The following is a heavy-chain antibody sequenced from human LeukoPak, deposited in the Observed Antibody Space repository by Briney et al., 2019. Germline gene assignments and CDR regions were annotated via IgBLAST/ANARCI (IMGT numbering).Heavy chain of an antibody. J-gene: IGHJ4*02. CDR1: GGSISSGDYY. V-gene: IGHV4-30-4*08. CDR2: IYYSGST. Sequence: SETLSLTCTVSGGSISSGDYYWSWIRQPPGKGLEWIGYIYYSGSTYYNPSLKSRVTISVDTSKNQFSLKLSYVTAADTAVYYCARAEATYYYGSGSYYYFDYWGQGTLVTVSS. D-gene: IGHD3-10*01. CDR3: ARAEATYYYGSGSYYYFDY.